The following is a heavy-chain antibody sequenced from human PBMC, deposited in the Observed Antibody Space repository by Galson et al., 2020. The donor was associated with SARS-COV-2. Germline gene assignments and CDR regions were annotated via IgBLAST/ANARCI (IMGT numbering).Heavy chain of an antibody. CDR2: IKTKTDGGTT. CDR1: GFSFNNAW. V-gene: IGHV3-15*01. J-gene: IGHJ4*02. D-gene: IGHD1-26*01. CDR3: TTFEEWELLYYFDY. Sequence: GGSLRLSCAASGFSFNNAWMSWVRQAPGKGLEWVGRIKTKTDGGTTDYAAPVKGRFTISRDDSKNTQYLQMNSLKTEDTGVYYCTTFEEWELLYYFDYWGQGTLVTVSS.